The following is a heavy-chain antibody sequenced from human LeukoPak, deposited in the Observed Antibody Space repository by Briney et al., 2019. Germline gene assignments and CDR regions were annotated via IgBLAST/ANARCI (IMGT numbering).Heavy chain of an antibody. V-gene: IGHV1-69*13. D-gene: IGHD6-19*01. J-gene: IGHJ4*02. CDR1: GGTFSSYA. CDR3: AVAGSSGWSPGVFDY. Sequence: SVKVSCKASGGTFSSYAISWVRQAPGQGLEWMGGIIPIFGTANYAQKFQGRVTITADESTSTAYMELSSLRSEDTAVYYCAVAGSSGWSPGVFDYWGQGTLVTVSS. CDR2: IIPIFGTA.